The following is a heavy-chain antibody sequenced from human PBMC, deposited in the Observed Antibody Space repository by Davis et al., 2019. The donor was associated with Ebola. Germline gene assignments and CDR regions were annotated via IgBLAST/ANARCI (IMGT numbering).Heavy chain of an antibody. CDR3: ATGPVYDRRGFGVVTNWFDP. Sequence: AASVKVSCKASGGTFSSYAISWVRQAPGQGLEWMGRIIPILGIANYAQKFQGRVTITADKSTSTAYMELSSLRSEDTAVYYCATGPVYDRRGFGVVTNWFDPWGQGTLVTVSS. J-gene: IGHJ5*02. V-gene: IGHV1-69*04. CDR1: GGTFSSYA. CDR2: IIPILGIA. D-gene: IGHD3-3*01.